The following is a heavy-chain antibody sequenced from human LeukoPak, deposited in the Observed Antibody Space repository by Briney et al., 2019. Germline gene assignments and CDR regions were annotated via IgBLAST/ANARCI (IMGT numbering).Heavy chain of an antibody. CDR3: ARISEYSSGWYGMVDY. D-gene: IGHD6-19*01. V-gene: IGHV3-30*04. Sequence: PGGSLRLSCAASGFTFSSYAMHWVRQAPGKGLEWVAVISYDGSNKYYADSVKGRFTISRDNSKNTLYLQMNSLRAEDTAVYYCARISEYSSGWYGMVDYWGQGTLVTVSS. CDR1: GFTFSSYA. J-gene: IGHJ4*02. CDR2: ISYDGSNK.